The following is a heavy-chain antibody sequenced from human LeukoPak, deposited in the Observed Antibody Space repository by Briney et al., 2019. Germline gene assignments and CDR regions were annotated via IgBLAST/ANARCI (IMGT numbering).Heavy chain of an antibody. D-gene: IGHD2-2*02. CDR1: GFTFSSYA. Sequence: GGSLRLSCAASGFTFSSYAMSWVRQAPGKGLEWVSAISGSGGSTYYADSVKGRFTISRDNSKNTLYLQMNSLRAEDTAVYYCAKGGGYCSSTSCYMLDIKGENFDYWGQGTLVTVSS. CDR2: ISGSGGST. CDR3: AKGGGYCSSTSCYMLDIKGENFDY. V-gene: IGHV3-23*01. J-gene: IGHJ4*02.